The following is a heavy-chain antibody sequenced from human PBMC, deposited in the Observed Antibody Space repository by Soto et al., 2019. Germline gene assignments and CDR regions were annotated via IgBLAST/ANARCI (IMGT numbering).Heavy chain of an antibody. D-gene: IGHD3-16*01. J-gene: IGHJ4*02. Sequence: SLRLSCAASGFKFGNYAMSWVRQAPGKGLEWVSLISATGGGTYYADSVKGRFTISRDNSHNTLYLQVHSLTAEDTAVYYCAKDRRAGGNSAFYFDFWGQGAQVTAPQ. CDR1: GFKFGNYA. V-gene: IGHV3-23*01. CDR2: ISATGGGT. CDR3: AKDRRAGGNSAFYFDF.